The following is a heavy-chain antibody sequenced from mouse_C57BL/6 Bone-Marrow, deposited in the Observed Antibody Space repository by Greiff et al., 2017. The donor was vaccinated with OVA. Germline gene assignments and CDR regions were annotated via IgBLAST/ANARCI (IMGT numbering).Heavy chain of an antibody. D-gene: IGHD1-1*01. CDR1: GYTFTSYW. CDR3: GRRGDNYGSRFAD. CDR2: IDPSDSYT. Sequence: VQLQQPGAELVRPGTSVKLSCKASGYTFTSYWMHWVKQRPGQGLEWIGVIDPSDSYTNYNQKFKGKATLTVDKSSSTAYMQLSSLTSEDSALFYSGRRGDNYGSRFADWGQGTLVTVSA. J-gene: IGHJ3*01. V-gene: IGHV1-59*01.